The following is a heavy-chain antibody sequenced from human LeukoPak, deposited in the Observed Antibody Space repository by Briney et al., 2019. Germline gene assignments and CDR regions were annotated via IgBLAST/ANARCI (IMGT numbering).Heavy chain of an antibody. J-gene: IGHJ4*02. CDR3: ARGTLRRQQLVLFDY. D-gene: IGHD6-13*01. Sequence: ASETLSLTCTVSGGSISSSSYYWGWIRQPPGKGLEWIGSIYYSGSTYYNPSLKSRVTISVDTSKNQFSLKLSSVTAADTAVYYCARGTLRRQQLVLFDYWGQGTLVTVSS. CDR1: GGSISSSSYY. CDR2: IYYSGST. V-gene: IGHV4-39*07.